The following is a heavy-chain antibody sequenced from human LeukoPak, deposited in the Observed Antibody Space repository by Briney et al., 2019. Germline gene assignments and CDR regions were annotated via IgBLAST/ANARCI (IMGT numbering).Heavy chain of an antibody. D-gene: IGHD5-12*01. J-gene: IGHJ4*02. CDR1: GFTFSSYA. CDR2: ISGSGGST. V-gene: IGHV3-23*01. CDR3: AKGGAGDNIMATIVGTDY. Sequence: GGSLRLSCAASGFTFSSYAMSWVRQAPGKGLEWVSAISGSGGSTYYADSVKGRFTISRDNSKNTLYLQMNSLRAEDTAVYYCAKGGAGDNIMATIVGTDYWGQGTLVTVSS.